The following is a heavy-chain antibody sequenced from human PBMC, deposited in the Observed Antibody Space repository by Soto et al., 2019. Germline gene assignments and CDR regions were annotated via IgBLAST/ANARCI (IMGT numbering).Heavy chain of an antibody. Sequence: SETLSLTCTVSGGSISSGDYYWSWIRQPPGKGLEWIGYIYYSGSTYYNPSLKSRVTISVDTSKNQFSLKLSSVTAADTAVYYCARNHDYLWYFDYWGQGTLVTVSS. CDR2: IYYSGST. CDR1: GGSISSGDYY. V-gene: IGHV4-30-4*01. J-gene: IGHJ4*02. CDR3: ARNHDYLWYFDY. D-gene: IGHD3-16*01.